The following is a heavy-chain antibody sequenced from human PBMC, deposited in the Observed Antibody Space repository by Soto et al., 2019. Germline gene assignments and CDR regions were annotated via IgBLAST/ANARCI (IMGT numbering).Heavy chain of an antibody. CDR3: ARGYDSSGYYYYDYYGMDV. J-gene: IGHJ6*02. Sequence: SVKVSCNASGGTFSSYAISWVRQAPGQGLEWMGGIIPIFGTADYAQKFQGRVTITADESTSTAYMELSSLRSEDTAVYYCARGYDSSGYYYYDYYGMDVWGQGTTVTVSS. D-gene: IGHD3-22*01. CDR2: IIPIFGTA. V-gene: IGHV1-69*13. CDR1: GGTFSSYA.